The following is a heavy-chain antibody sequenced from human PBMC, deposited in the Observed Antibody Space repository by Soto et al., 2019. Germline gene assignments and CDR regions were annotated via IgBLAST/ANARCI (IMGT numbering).Heavy chain of an antibody. CDR3: AREGYSYGHRYYYYGMDV. Sequence: ASVKVSCKTSGYTFTSYGISWVRQAPGQGLEWMGWISAYNGNTNYAQKLQGRVTMTTDTSTCTAYMELRSLRSDDTAVYYCAREGYSYGHRYYYYGMDVWGQGTTVTVSS. CDR1: GYTFTSYG. CDR2: ISAYNGNT. V-gene: IGHV1-18*01. D-gene: IGHD5-18*01. J-gene: IGHJ6*02.